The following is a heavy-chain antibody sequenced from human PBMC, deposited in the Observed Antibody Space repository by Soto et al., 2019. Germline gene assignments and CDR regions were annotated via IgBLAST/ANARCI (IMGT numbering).Heavy chain of an antibody. D-gene: IGHD4-17*01. CDR3: ARDLGYGETKAFDI. Sequence: EVQLVESGGGLVQPGGSLRLSCAASGFTFSTYCMHWVRQAPGKGLVWVSRINSDGSSTSYADSVKGRFTISRDNAKNTLYLQMNSLRAEDTAVYYCARDLGYGETKAFDIWGQGTMVTVSS. CDR2: INSDGSST. J-gene: IGHJ3*02. CDR1: GFTFSTYC. V-gene: IGHV3-74*01.